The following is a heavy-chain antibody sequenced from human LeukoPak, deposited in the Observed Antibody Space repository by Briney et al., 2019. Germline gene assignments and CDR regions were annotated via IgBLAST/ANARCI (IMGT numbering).Heavy chain of an antibody. D-gene: IGHD6-13*01. CDR2: IRYDGSNK. V-gene: IGHV3-30*02. J-gene: IGHJ4*02. Sequence: GGSLRLPCAASGFTFSSYGMHWVRQAPGKGLEWVAFIRYDGSNKYYADSVKGRFTISRDNSKNTLYLQMNSLSAEDTAVYYCAKEDIGIAAADYFDYRGQGTLVTVSS. CDR3: AKEDIGIAAADYFDY. CDR1: GFTFSSYG.